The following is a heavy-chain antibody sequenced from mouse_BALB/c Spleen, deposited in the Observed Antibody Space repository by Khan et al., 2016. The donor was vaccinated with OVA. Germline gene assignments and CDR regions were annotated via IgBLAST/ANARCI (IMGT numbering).Heavy chain of an antibody. CDR1: GFSLTSYG. J-gene: IGHJ4*01. D-gene: IGHD2-1*01. Sequence: QVQLQQSGPGLVAPSQSLSITCTVSGFSLTSYGVNWVRQPPGKGLEWLGVIWGDGSTNYHSALIYRLSISKDNSKSHVFFKLNSLQTDDTATYYCVKQNYGTLYAMDYWGQGTAVTVSS. V-gene: IGHV2-3*01. CDR3: VKQNYGTLYAMDY. CDR2: IWGDGST.